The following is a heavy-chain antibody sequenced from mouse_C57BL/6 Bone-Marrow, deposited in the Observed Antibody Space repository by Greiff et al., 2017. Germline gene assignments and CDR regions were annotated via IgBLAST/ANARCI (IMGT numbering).Heavy chain of an antibody. CDR2: INPNNGGT. Sequence: VQLQQSGPELVKPGASVKMSCKASGYTFTDYNMNWVKQSHGKSLEWIGYINPNNGGTSYNQKFKGKATLTVNKSSSTAYMELRSLTSEESAVYYCARDRITLSITSVVAHFDYWGQGTTLTVSS. CDR1: GYTFTDYN. CDR3: ARDRITLSITSVVAHFDY. D-gene: IGHD1-1*01. V-gene: IGHV1-22*01. J-gene: IGHJ2*01.